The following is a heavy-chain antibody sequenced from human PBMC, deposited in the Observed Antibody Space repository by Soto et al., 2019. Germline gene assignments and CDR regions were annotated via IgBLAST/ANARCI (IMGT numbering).Heavy chain of an antibody. CDR1: GGSISSYY. J-gene: IGHJ6*02. D-gene: IGHD1-1*01. V-gene: IGHV4-59*08. CDR3: AGEGTWSGYDYCAMDV. Sequence: QVQLQESGPGLVKPSETLSLTCTVSGGSISSYYWNWIRQPPGKGLEWIGYIYYSGSTNYSPSLMRRVTISVAPPKTQFSLKLSSVTAADTAVYYCAGEGTWSGYDYCAMDVWGQGTTVTVSS. CDR2: IYYSGST.